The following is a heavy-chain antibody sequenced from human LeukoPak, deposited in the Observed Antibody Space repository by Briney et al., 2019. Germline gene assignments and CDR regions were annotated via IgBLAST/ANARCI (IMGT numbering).Heavy chain of an antibody. CDR1: GFTLSTYW. Sequence: PGGSLRLSCAASGFTLSTYWMHWVRQAPGKGLVWVSRINSDGISTNYADSVKGRFTISRDNAKNTLYLQMNTLRAEDTAVYYCARGAIAVAGPRRAFDIWGQGTMVTVSS. CDR2: INSDGIST. D-gene: IGHD6-19*01. V-gene: IGHV3-74*01. J-gene: IGHJ3*02. CDR3: ARGAIAVAGPRRAFDI.